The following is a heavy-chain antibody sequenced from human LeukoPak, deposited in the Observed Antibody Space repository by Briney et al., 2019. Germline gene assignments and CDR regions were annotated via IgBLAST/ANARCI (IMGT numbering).Heavy chain of an antibody. CDR3: AREYRRGYCSGGSCLRGVDP. J-gene: IGHJ5*02. D-gene: IGHD2-15*01. V-gene: IGHV1-69*13. Sequence: SVKVSCKASGGTFSSYAISWVRQAPGQGLEWMGGIIPIFGTANYAQKFQGRVTITADESASTAYMELSSLRSEDTAVYYCAREYRRGYCSGGSCLRGVDPWGQGTLVTVSS. CDR1: GGTFSSYA. CDR2: IIPIFGTA.